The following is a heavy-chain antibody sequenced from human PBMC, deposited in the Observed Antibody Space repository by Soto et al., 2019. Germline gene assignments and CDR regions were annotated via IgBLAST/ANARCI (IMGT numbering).Heavy chain of an antibody. V-gene: IGHV1-46*01. D-gene: IGHD3-9*01. CDR2: INPSGGST. CDR1: GYTFTSYY. CDR3: ASEGTGYYSHTNLFDP. Sequence: ASVKVSCKASGYTFTSYYMHWVRQAPGQGLEWMGIINPSGGSTSYAQKFQGRVTMTRDTSTSTVYMELSSLRSEDTAVYYCASEGTGYYSHTNLFDPWGQGTLVTVSS. J-gene: IGHJ5*02.